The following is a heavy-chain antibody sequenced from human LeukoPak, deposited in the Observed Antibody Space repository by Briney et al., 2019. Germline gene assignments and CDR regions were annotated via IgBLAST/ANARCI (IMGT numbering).Heavy chain of an antibody. J-gene: IGHJ6*03. D-gene: IGHD2-15*01. Sequence: GGSLRLSCAAYGFTFSSYSMNWVRQAPGKGLEWVSFISTSSSYIYYADSVKGRFTISRDNAKNSLYLQMNSLRAEDTAVYYCARVIAATPWGYYYYMDVWGKGTTVTVSS. CDR2: ISTSSSYI. CDR1: GFTFSSYS. CDR3: ARVIAATPWGYYYYMDV. V-gene: IGHV3-21*01.